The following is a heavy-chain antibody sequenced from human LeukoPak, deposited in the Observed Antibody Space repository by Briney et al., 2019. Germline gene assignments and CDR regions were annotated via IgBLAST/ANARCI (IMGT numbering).Heavy chain of an antibody. V-gene: IGHV4-4*07. CDR1: GGSISSYY. J-gene: IGHJ6*03. CDR3: ARGITYYDILTGRAPSYYMDV. CDR2: IYTSGST. D-gene: IGHD3-9*01. Sequence: SETLSLTCTVSGGSISSYYWSWIRQHAGEGLEWLGRIYTSGSTNYNPSLKSRVTISVDTSKNQFSLKLSSVTAADTAVYYCARGITYYDILTGRAPSYYMDVWGKGTTVTVFS.